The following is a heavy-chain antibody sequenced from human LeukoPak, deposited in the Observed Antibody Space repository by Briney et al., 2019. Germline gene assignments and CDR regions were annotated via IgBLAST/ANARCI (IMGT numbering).Heavy chain of an antibody. V-gene: IGHV3-7*01. CDR1: GFTFSSYW. Sequence: PGGSLRLSCAASGFTFSSYWMTWVRQAPGKGLEWVANIKEDGTEKHYVDSVKGRFTISRDNAKNSLFLQMNSLRAEDTAVYYCARQSYSRYHYPDYWGQGSLVTVSS. J-gene: IGHJ4*02. D-gene: IGHD5-12*01. CDR3: ARQSYSRYHYPDY. CDR2: IKEDGTEK.